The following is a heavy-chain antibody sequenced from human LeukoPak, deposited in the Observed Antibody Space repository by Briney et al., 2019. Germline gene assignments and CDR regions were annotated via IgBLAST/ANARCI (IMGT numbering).Heavy chain of an antibody. CDR2: ISSISHNI. D-gene: IGHD3-16*01. Sequence: PGGSLRLSCAAYGFTFGRYSMNWVRQAPGKGLEWVVTISSISHNIYYADSVKGRFTISRDNAKNSMYLQMNSLRAEDTGVYYCARDLSLGNPGGFDYWGQGALVTVSS. V-gene: IGHV3-21*01. CDR1: GFTFGRYS. J-gene: IGHJ4*02. CDR3: ARDLSLGNPGGFDY.